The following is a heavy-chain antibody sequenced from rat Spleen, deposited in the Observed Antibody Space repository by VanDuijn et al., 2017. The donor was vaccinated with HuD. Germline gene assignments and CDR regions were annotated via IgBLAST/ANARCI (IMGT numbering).Heavy chain of an antibody. J-gene: IGHJ2*01. CDR2: ISYDGSSA. CDR3: ARHGYDGSYYYWDY. V-gene: IGHV5-29*01. CDR1: GFTFSNCD. D-gene: IGHD1-12*02. Sequence: EVQLVESGGGLVQPGRSLKLSCAASGFTFSNCDMAWVRQAPAKGLEWVATISYDGSSAYYRDSVKDRFTISRDNAKSTLYLQMDSLRSEDTATYYCARHGYDGSYYYWDYWGQGVMVTVSS.